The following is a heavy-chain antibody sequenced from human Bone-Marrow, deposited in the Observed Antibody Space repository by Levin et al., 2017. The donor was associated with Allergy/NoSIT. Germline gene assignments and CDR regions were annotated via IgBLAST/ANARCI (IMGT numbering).Heavy chain of an antibody. CDR1: GLNFNNYW. Sequence: PGESLKISCASSGLNFNNYWMTWVRQAPGKGLEWVANINEDGSAKNYVDSVKGRFTVSRDNTKTSVYLQMNSLRAEDTAVYYCAREYWGPYSWGQGTLVTVSA. V-gene: IGHV3-7*04. J-gene: IGHJ4*02. CDR2: INEDGSAK. D-gene: IGHD3-16*01. CDR3: AREYWGPYS.